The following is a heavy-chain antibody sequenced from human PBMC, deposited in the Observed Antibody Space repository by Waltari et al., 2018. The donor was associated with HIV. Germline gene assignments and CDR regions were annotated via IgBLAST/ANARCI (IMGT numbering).Heavy chain of an antibody. Sequence: QVQLQESGPGLVKPSQTLSLTCTVSGGSISSGSYYWSWIRQPAGKGREVIGGIYTSGSTNYNPAPKSRVTISVDTSKNQFSLKLSSVTAADTAVYYCARASSSWRTFDYWGQGTLVTVSS. CDR1: GGSISSGSYY. CDR3: ARASSSWRTFDY. D-gene: IGHD6-13*01. J-gene: IGHJ4*02. CDR2: IYTSGST. V-gene: IGHV4-61*02.